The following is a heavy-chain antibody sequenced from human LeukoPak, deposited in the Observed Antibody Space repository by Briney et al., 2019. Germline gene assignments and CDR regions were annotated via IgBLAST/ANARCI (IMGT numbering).Heavy chain of an antibody. V-gene: IGHV3-23*01. CDR1: GFTFRSYA. D-gene: IGHD4/OR15-4a*01. CDR3: AKEDGMVAFDI. CDR2: ISGSGGSGGST. J-gene: IGHJ3*02. Sequence: GGSLRLSCAASGFTFRSYAMSWVRQAPGKGLEWVSAISGSGGSGGSTDYADSVKGRFTISRDNSKNTLYLQMNSLRAEDTAVYYCAKEDGMVAFDIWGQGTMVTVSS.